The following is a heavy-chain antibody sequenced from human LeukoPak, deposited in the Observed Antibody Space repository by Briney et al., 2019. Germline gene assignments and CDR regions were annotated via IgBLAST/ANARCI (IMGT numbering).Heavy chain of an antibody. V-gene: IGHV1-18*01. Sequence: ASVKVSCKASGGTFSSYAISWVRQAPGQGLEWMGWISAYNGNTNYAQKLQGRVTMTTDTSTSTAYMELRSLRSDDTAVYYCARLLYYYYYYMDVWGKGTTVTVSS. CDR3: ARLLYYYYYYMDV. CDR2: ISAYNGNT. CDR1: GGTFSSYA. J-gene: IGHJ6*03. D-gene: IGHD2/OR15-2a*01.